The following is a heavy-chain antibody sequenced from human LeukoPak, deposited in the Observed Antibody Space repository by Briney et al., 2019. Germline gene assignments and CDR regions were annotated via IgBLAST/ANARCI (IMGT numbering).Heavy chain of an antibody. CDR1: GGSISSYY. V-gene: IGHV4-59*01. J-gene: IGHJ6*03. Sequence: SETLSLTCTVSGGSISSYYWSWIRQPPGKGLEWIGYIYYSGSTNYNPSLKSRVTISVDTSKNQFSLKLSSVTAADTAVYYCARDNQHWATDNYYYYMDVWGKGTTVTVSS. CDR3: ARDNQHWATDNYYYYMDV. CDR2: IYYSGST. D-gene: IGHD5-12*01.